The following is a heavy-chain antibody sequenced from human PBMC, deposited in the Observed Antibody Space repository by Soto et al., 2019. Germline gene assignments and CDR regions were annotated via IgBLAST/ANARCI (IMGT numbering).Heavy chain of an antibody. CDR2: INPNSGGT. D-gene: IGHD2-15*01. Sequence: GASVKVSCKASGYTFTGYYMHWVRQAPGQGLEWMGWINPNSGGTNYAQKFQGRVTMTRDTSISTAYMELSRLRSEDTAVYYCAREVVVVVAAPYYYGMDVWGQGTTVTVSS. CDR1: GYTFTGYY. CDR3: AREVVVVVAAPYYYGMDV. J-gene: IGHJ6*02. V-gene: IGHV1-2*02.